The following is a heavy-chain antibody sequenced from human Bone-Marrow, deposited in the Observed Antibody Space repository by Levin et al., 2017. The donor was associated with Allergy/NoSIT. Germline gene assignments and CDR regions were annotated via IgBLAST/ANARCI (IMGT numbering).Heavy chain of an antibody. J-gene: IGHJ3*02. V-gene: IGHV3-21*01. CDR1: GFTFSTYT. Sequence: GGSLRLSCAASGFTFSTYTMNWVRQAPGKGLEWVSSISSSGTDMYNADSVKGRFTISRDNAKNSLNLQMSSLRAEDTAVYYCARGIIGDVRVAHKEAFDIWGQGTMVTVSS. CDR3: ARGIIGDVRVAHKEAFDI. CDR2: ISSSGTDM. D-gene: IGHD2/OR15-2a*01.